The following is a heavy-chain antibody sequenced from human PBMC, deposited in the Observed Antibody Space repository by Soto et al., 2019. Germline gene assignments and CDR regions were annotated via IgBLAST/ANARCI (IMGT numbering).Heavy chain of an antibody. J-gene: IGHJ4*02. CDR2: VSSSGRST. CDR1: GFTFGNYD. Sequence: EVQLLESGGGLVQPGGSLRLSCAASGFTFGNYDMSWVRQAPGKGLEWVSGVSSSGRSTNYADSVKGRFTISRDNPTNTLYLQMSSLSAADTAVYYCARRDCGSGTNCEFGAPAFDYWGQGNLVTVTS. V-gene: IGHV3-23*01. D-gene: IGHD2-21*01. CDR3: ARRDCGSGTNCEFGAPAFDY.